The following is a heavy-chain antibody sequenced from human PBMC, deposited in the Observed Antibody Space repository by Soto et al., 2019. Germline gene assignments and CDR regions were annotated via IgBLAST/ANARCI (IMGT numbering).Heavy chain of an antibody. V-gene: IGHV3-7*01. J-gene: IGHJ6*03. CDR3: VRYGGDYDFWSGHPRYYYMDV. D-gene: IGHD3-3*01. Sequence: GGSLRLSCAASGFTFSSYWMSWVRQAPGKGLEWVANIKQDGSEKYYVDSVKGRFTISRDNAKNSLYLQMNSLRAEDTAVYYCVRYGGDYDFWSGHPRYYYMDVWGKGTTVTVSS. CDR2: IKQDGSEK. CDR1: GFTFSSYW.